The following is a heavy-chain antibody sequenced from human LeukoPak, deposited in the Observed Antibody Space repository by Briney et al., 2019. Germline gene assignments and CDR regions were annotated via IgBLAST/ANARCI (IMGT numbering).Heavy chain of an antibody. J-gene: IGHJ3*02. CDR1: GGSISSSSYY. V-gene: IGHV4-39*07. Sequence: SETLSLTCTVSGGSISSSSYYWGWIRQPPGKGLEWIGSIYYSGSTYYHPSLKSRVTISVDKSKNQFSLKMSSVTTADTAVDYWARGVITMIVVVITKEDAFGSWGQGIMVTFSS. CDR2: IYYSGST. CDR3: ARGVITMIVVVITKEDAFGS. D-gene: IGHD3-22*01.